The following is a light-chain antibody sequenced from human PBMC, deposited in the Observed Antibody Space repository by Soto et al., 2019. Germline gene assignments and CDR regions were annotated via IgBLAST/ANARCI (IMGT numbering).Light chain of an antibody. V-gene: IGKV2-28*01. CDR1: QSLLHSNGYNY. CDR3: MQALQTPPT. Sequence: DIVMTQSPLSLPVTPGEPASISCRSSQSLLHSNGYNYLDWYLQKPGQSPQLLSYLGANRASGVPDRFSGSGSGTDFTRKISRVEADDVGVYYCMQALQTPPTFGQGTKVEI. J-gene: IGKJ1*01. CDR2: LGA.